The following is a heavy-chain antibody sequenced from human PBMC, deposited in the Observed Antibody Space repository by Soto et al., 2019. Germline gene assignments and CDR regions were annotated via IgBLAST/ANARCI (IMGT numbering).Heavy chain of an antibody. D-gene: IGHD3-22*01. V-gene: IGHV1-69*13. Sequence: GASVKVSCKASGGTFSSYAISWVRQAPGQGLEWMGGIIPIFGTANYAQKFQGRVTITADESTSTAYMELSSLRSEDTAVYYCARAGLGYYDSSGYYYNWFDPWGQGTLVTVSS. CDR1: GGTFSSYA. J-gene: IGHJ5*02. CDR2: IIPIFGTA. CDR3: ARAGLGYYDSSGYYYNWFDP.